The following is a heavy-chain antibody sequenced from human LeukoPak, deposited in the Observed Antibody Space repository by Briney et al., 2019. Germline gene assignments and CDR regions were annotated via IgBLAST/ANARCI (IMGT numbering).Heavy chain of an antibody. CDR2: ISAYNGNT. J-gene: IGHJ4*02. Sequence: SVKVSCKASGYTFTSYGISWVRQAPGQGLEWMGWISAYNGNTNYAQKLQGRVTMTTDTSTSTAYMELRSLRSDDTAVYYCAPLDDYGDPPARGWGQGTLVTVSS. D-gene: IGHD4-17*01. CDR1: GYTFTSYG. V-gene: IGHV1-18*01. CDR3: APLDDYGDPPARG.